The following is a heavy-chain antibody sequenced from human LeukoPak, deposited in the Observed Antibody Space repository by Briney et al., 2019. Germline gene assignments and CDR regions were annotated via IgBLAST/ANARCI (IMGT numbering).Heavy chain of an antibody. J-gene: IGHJ4*02. Sequence: MPPETLSLTCAVYGGSFSGYYWSWIRQPPGKGLEWIGEINHSGSTNYNPSLKSRVTISVDTSKNQFSLKLSSVTAADTAVYYRARVNYDSSGAPDYWGQGTLVTVSS. CDR3: ARVNYDSSGAPDY. CDR2: INHSGST. V-gene: IGHV4-34*01. D-gene: IGHD3-22*01. CDR1: GGSFSGYY.